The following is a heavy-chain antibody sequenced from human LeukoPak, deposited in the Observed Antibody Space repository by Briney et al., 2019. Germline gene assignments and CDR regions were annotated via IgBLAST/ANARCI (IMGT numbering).Heavy chain of an antibody. CDR1: GFTFRSYD. J-gene: IGHJ4*02. CDR3: AREWLRSLDY. D-gene: IGHD5-12*01. Sequence: GGSLRLSCVASGFTFRSYDMHWVRQAPGKGLEWVAVVLYHGSSEYYADSVKGRFTISRDNAKNTLYLQINSLGAEDTAVYYCAREWLRSLDYWGQGTPVTVSS. CDR2: VLYHGSSE. V-gene: IGHV3-33*01.